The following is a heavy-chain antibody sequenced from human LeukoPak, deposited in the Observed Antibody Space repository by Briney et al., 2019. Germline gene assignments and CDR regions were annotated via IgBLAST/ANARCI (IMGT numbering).Heavy chain of an antibody. V-gene: IGHV4-34*01. CDR1: GGSFSGYY. Sequence: PSETLSLTCAVYGGSFSGYYWSWIRQPPGKGLEWIGEINHSGSTNYNPSLKSRVTISVDTSKNQFSLKLSSVTAADTAVYYCARVAGYCSSTGCHPTPYFDYWGQGTLVTVSS. CDR3: ARVAGYCSSTGCHPTPYFDY. D-gene: IGHD2-2*01. J-gene: IGHJ4*02. CDR2: INHSGST.